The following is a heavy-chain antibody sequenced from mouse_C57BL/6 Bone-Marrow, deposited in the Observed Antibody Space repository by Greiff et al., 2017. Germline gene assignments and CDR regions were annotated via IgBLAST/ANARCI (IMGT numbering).Heavy chain of an antibody. D-gene: IGHD1-1*02. CDR1: GFTFSSYA. V-gene: IGHV5-4*03. Sequence: EVKLVESGGGLVQPGGSLKLSCAASGFTFSSYAMPWVRQPPEKTLEWVATISDGGSYTNSPDNVKGRFTISRDNAKNNLYLQMSHLKSEDTAMYYCARYRGHQRGYFDDWGQGTTLTVSS. CDR3: ARYRGHQRGYFDD. CDR2: ISDGGSYT. J-gene: IGHJ2*01.